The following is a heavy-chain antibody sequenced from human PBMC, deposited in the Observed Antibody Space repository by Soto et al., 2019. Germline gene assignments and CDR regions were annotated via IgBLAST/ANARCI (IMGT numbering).Heavy chain of an antibody. CDR1: GFTFSIYA. V-gene: IGHV3-48*03. CDR3: ARDLRPLELDY. CDR2: IGSSGSTI. J-gene: IGHJ4*02. Sequence: GSLLLACSASGFTFSIYAMNWVRQAPGRGLEWVSYIGSSGSTIYYADSVKGRFTVSRDNAKKSLFLQMDSLRAEDTAVYYCARDLRPLELDYWGQGTPVTVSS.